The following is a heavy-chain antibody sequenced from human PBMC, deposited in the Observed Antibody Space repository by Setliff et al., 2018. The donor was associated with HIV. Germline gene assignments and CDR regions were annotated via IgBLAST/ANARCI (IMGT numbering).Heavy chain of an antibody. CDR1: GYSFTNYW. V-gene: IGHV5-51*01. Sequence: GESLKISCKSSGYSFTNYWVGWVRQMPGNGLEWMGLIWPDDSDTIYRPSFRGQVTMSADKSINTAYLQWSSLKAPDTAIYYCARLSKYFDFWTPDCWGQGTLVTVSS. D-gene: IGHD3-3*01. CDR2: IWPDDSDT. J-gene: IGHJ4*02. CDR3: ARLSKYFDFWTPDC.